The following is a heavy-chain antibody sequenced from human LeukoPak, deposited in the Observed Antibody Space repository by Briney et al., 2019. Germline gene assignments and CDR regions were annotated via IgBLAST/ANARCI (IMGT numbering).Heavy chain of an antibody. D-gene: IGHD3-22*01. J-gene: IGHJ3*02. V-gene: IGHV4-59*01. CDR3: ARDLLHRGYAFDI. CDR1: GDSLSRYY. CDR2: IYYSGST. Sequence: SETLSLTCTVSGDSLSRYYWSCLPPPPPRGLAGIGYIYYSGSTKYNPSLKSRVTISIDTSKNQFSLKLTSVTAADTAVYYCARDLLHRGYAFDIWGRGTMVTVSS.